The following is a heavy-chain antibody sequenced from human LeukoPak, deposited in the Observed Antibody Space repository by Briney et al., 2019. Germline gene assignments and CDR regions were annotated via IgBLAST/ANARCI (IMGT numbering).Heavy chain of an antibody. D-gene: IGHD3-10*01. Sequence: GGSLRLSCAVSGFTFSDYYMSWIRQTPGKGLELISYIDSSGTTIYYTDSVKGRFTISRDNAKNSLYLQMSNLRAEDTAVFYCARLSYYGSGIIVWGQGTLVTVSS. CDR3: ARLSYYGSGIIV. V-gene: IGHV3-11*01. J-gene: IGHJ4*02. CDR1: GFTFSDYY. CDR2: IDSSGTTI.